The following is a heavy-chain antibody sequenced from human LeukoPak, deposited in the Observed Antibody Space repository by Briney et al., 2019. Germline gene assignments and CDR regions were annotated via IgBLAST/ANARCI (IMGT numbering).Heavy chain of an antibody. CDR2: IYSGGST. CDR1: GFTVSSNY. CDR3: AKSKDYDSSGYSYYFDY. D-gene: IGHD3-22*01. V-gene: IGHV3-53*01. Sequence: GGSLRLSCAASGFTVSSNYMSWVRQAPGKGLEWVSVIYSGGSTYYADSVKGRFTISRGNSKNTLYLQMNSLRAEDTAVYYCAKSKDYDSSGYSYYFDYWGQGTLVTVSS. J-gene: IGHJ4*02.